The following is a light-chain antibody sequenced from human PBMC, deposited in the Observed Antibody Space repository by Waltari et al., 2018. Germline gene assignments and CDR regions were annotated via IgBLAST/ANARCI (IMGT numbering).Light chain of an antibody. CDR3: QQYDSFPLT. CDR2: RAS. V-gene: IGKV1-5*03. CDR1: QSISSW. Sequence: DIQMTQSPSTLSASIGDTITITCRASQSISSWLAWYQQKPGKAPKVLIFRASTLEDWVPSRFSGGGSGTKFTLIISSLRPDDFATYYCQQYDSFPLTFGGGTRVEIK. J-gene: IGKJ4*01.